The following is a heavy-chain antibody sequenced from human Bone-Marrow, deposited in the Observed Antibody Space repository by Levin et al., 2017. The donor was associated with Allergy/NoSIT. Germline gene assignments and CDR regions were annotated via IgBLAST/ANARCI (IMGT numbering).Heavy chain of an antibody. CDR1: GYTFTDYY. CDR3: ARGGASSNDY. J-gene: IGHJ4*02. V-gene: IGHV1-2*02. CDR2: IDPTRGDT. Sequence: ASVKVSCKVSGYTFTDYYIHWFRQTPGQGLEWIGWIDPTRGDTKFAEKFHARVVLTRNSSISTAYMELGRLRSDDTAVYYCARGGASSNDYWGQGTLVTVSS. D-gene: IGHD6-13*01.